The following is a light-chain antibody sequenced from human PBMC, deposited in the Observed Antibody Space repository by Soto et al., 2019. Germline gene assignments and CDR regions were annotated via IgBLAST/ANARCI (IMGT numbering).Light chain of an antibody. CDR3: GAWDRSLGVVV. Sequence: QSVLTQPPSVSAAPRQKVPMSCSGSSSNIGNNFVAWYQQLPGTAPKLLIYDDTKRPYGIPGRFSGSKSGTSATLGITGLQTGDEADYYCGAWDRSLGVVVFGGGTKVTVL. J-gene: IGLJ3*02. CDR2: DDT. V-gene: IGLV1-51*01. CDR1: SSNIGNNF.